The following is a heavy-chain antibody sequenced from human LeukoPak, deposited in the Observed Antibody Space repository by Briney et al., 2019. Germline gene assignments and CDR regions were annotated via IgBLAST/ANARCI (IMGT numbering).Heavy chain of an antibody. CDR2: MYYSGST. V-gene: IGHV4-30-4*01. CDR3: ARPYYYDSRIDP. J-gene: IGHJ5*02. Sequence: PSQTLSLTCIVSGGSISSGDYYWSWIRQPPGKGLEWIAYMYYSGSTYYHPSLKSRVTMSADTSKNQLSLKLGSVTAADTAVYYCARPYYYDSRIDPWGQGILVTVSS. CDR1: GGSISSGDYY. D-gene: IGHD3-22*01.